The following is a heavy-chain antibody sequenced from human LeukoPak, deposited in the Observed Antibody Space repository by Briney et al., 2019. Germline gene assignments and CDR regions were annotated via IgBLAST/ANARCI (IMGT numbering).Heavy chain of an antibody. CDR1: GGSISSYY. D-gene: IGHD2-15*01. J-gene: IGHJ4*02. CDR3: ARRVAVPGSYYFDY. CDR2: IYYSGAT. V-gene: IGHV4-59*08. Sequence: SEALSLTCTVSGGSISSYYWTWIRQPPGKGLEWIGFIYYSGATKYNPSLESRVTVSLDTSKNQFSLRLNSVTAADTAVYYCARRVAVPGSYYFDYWSQGTLVTVSS.